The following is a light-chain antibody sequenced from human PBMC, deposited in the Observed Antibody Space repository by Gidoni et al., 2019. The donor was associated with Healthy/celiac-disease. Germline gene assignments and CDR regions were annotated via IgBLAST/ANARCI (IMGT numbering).Light chain of an antibody. CDR2: DAS. V-gene: IGKV1-33*01. CDR3: QQYDNLPPEYT. CDR1: QDISNY. J-gene: IGKJ2*01. Sequence: DIQMTQSPSSLSASVGDRVTITCQASQDISNYLNWYQQKPGKAPKLLIYDASNLETGVPSRFSGSGSGTDFTFTISSLQPEDIATYYCQQYDNLPPEYTFGQXTKLEIK.